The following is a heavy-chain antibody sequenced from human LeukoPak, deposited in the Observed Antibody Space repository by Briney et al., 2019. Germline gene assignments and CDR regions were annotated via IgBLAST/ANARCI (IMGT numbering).Heavy chain of an antibody. J-gene: IGHJ6*02. D-gene: IGHD6-13*01. Sequence: ASVKVSCKVSGYTLTELSMHWVRQAPGKGLEWMRGFDPEDGETIYAQKFQGRVTMTEDTSTDTAYMELSSLRSEDTAVYYCATGRGSSWYTYYYGMDVWGQGTTVTVSS. CDR1: GYTLTELS. CDR3: ATGRGSSWYTYYYGMDV. CDR2: FDPEDGET. V-gene: IGHV1-24*01.